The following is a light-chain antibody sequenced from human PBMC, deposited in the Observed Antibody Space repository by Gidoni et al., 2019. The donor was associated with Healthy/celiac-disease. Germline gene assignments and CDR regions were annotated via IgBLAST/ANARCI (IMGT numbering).Light chain of an antibody. V-gene: IGKV1-39*01. J-gene: IGKJ2*01. CDR3: QQSYSTPPYT. Sequence: DTQLTQSPSSPSASVGDRVTITCRASQSISSYLNWYQQKPGKAPKLLIYAASSLQSGVPARFSGSGSGTDFTLTINSLQPEDFATYYYQQSYSTPPYTFGQGTKLEIK. CDR2: AAS. CDR1: QSISSY.